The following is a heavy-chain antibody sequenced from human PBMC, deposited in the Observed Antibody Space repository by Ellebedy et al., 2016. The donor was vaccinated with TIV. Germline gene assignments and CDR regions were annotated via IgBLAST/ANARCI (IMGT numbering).Heavy chain of an antibody. J-gene: IGHJ3*02. D-gene: IGHD1-26*01. CDR2: INRDGGET. Sequence: GESLKISCAASRISFSSYWMTWVRQAPGKGLEWVANINRDGGETFYVDSVKGRFTISRDNARNSLYLQMNSLRAEDTAVYYCATDGSYGDHFSPPHAFVTWGQGTMVIVSS. CDR3: ATDGSYGDHFSPPHAFVT. V-gene: IGHV3-7*03. CDR1: RISFSSYW.